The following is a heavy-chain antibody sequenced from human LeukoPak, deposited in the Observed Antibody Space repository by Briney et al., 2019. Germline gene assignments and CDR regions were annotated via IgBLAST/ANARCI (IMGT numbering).Heavy chain of an antibody. V-gene: IGHV1-8*01. CDR1: GYTFSTYD. D-gene: IGHD3-10*01. CDR3: ARGRDFYGSGTSFFDC. Sequence: GGSVRVSCTASGYTFSTYDMNWVRQAPGKGLEWMASVSPNGGDTVFAQRFQGRVTLTRNTSIGTVYMELSSLSSEDTAVYYCARGRDFYGSGTSFFDCWGQGTLVTVSS. J-gene: IGHJ4*02. CDR2: VSPNGGDT.